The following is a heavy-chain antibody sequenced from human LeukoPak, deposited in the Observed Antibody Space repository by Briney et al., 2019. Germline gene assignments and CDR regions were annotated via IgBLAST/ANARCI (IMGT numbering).Heavy chain of an antibody. CDR2: ISYDGSNK. J-gene: IGHJ4*02. CDR3: AKGEWIQLWFGDY. Sequence: PGRSLRLSCAASGFTFSSYGMHWVRQAPGKGLEWVAVISYDGSNKYYAGSVKGRFTISRDNSKNTLYLQMNSLRAEDTAVYYCAKGEWIQLWFGDYWGQGTLVTVSS. CDR1: GFTFSSYG. V-gene: IGHV3-30*18. D-gene: IGHD5-18*01.